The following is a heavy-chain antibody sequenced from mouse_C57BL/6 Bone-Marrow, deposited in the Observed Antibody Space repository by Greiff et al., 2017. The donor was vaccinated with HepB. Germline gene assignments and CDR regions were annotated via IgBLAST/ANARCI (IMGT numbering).Heavy chain of an antibody. D-gene: IGHD3-3*01. CDR1: GFTFSDYY. CDR2: ISNGGGST. Sequence: EVMLVESGGGLVQPGGSLKLSCAASGFTFSDYYMYWVRQTPEKSLEWVAYISNGGGSTYYQDTVKGRFTISRDNAKNTLYLQMSRLKSEDTAMYYCARTELRGSCWGQGTLVTAST. V-gene: IGHV5-12*01. CDR3: ARTELRGSC. J-gene: IGHJ3*01.